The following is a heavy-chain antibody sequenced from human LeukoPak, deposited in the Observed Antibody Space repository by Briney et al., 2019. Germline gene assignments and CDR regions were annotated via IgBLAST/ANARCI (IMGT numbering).Heavy chain of an antibody. CDR2: ISGSGGST. CDR3: AKTPLLRFLEWLLYFDY. D-gene: IGHD3-3*01. CDR1: GFTFSSYA. V-gene: IGHV3-23*01. J-gene: IGHJ4*02. Sequence: PGGSLRLSCAASGFTFSSYAMSWVRQAPGKGLEWVSAISGSGGSTYYADSVKGRFTISRDNSKNTLYLQMNSLRAEDTAVYYCAKTPLLRFLEWLLYFDYWGQGTLVTVSS.